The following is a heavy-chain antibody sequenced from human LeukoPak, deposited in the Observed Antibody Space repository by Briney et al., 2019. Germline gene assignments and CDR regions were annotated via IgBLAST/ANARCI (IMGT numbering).Heavy chain of an antibody. V-gene: IGHV4-39*07. J-gene: IGHJ4*02. CDR1: GGSISSSSYY. Sequence: TSETLSLTCTVSGGSISSSSYYWGWIRQPPGKGLEWIGRIYTSGSTNYNPSLKSRVTISVDTSKNQFSLKLSSVTAADTAVYYCARVSRYYDSSGYSPDYFDYWGQGTLVTVSS. CDR3: ARVSRYYDSSGYSPDYFDY. CDR2: IYTSGST. D-gene: IGHD3-22*01.